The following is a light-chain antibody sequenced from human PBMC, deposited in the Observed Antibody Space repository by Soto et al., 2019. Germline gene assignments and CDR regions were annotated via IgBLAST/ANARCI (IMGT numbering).Light chain of an antibody. Sequence: EIVLTQSPATLSLSPGERATLSVRASQSASSYLAWYQQKPGQAPRLLIYDASTRATGIPARFSGSGSGTDFTLTISSLEPEDFAVYYCQQRNSWPWTFGQGTKVDIK. V-gene: IGKV3-11*01. J-gene: IGKJ1*01. CDR1: QSASSY. CDR2: DAS. CDR3: QQRNSWPWT.